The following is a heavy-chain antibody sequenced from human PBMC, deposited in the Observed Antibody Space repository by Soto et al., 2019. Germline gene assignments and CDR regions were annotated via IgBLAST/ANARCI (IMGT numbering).Heavy chain of an antibody. V-gene: IGHV5-51*01. CDR2: IYPGDSDT. J-gene: IGHJ5*02. D-gene: IGHD3-10*01. CDR3: ARGRITMVRGGIPLRWFDP. Sequence: PGESLKISCKGSGYSFTSYWIGWVRQMPGKGLEWMGIIYPGDSDTRYSPSFQGQVTISADKSISTAYLQWSSLKASDTAMYYCARGRITMVRGGIPLRWFDPRGQGTLVTVSS. CDR1: GYSFTSYW.